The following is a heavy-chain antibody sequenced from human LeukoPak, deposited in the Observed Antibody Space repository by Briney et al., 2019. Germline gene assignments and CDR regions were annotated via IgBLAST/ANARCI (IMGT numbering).Heavy chain of an antibody. CDR1: GGSILSTNW. CDR3: TRESGAFSPFGF. D-gene: IGHD1-26*01. J-gene: IGHJ4*02. Sequence: SETLSLTCAVPGGSILSTNWWSWVRQPPGKGLEWIGEVHLYGATNYNPSVEGRVTMSIDKSKNHLSLEVISVTAADTAMYYCTRESGAFSPFGFWGQGTLVTVSS. V-gene: IGHV4-4*02. CDR2: VHLYGAT.